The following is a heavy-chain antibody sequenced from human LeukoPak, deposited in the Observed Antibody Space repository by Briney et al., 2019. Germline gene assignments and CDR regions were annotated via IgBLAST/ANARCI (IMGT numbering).Heavy chain of an antibody. J-gene: IGHJ6*03. CDR3: ARDGRDSSGYYYYYYMDV. CDR2: ISSSSSTI. Sequence: GGSLRLSCAASGVTFSSYSMNWVRQAPGKGLEWVSYISSSSSTIYYADSVKGRFTISRDNAKNSLYLQMNSLRAEDTAVYYCARDGRDSSGYYYYYYMDVWGKGTTVTVSS. V-gene: IGHV3-48*01. D-gene: IGHD3-22*01. CDR1: GVTFSSYS.